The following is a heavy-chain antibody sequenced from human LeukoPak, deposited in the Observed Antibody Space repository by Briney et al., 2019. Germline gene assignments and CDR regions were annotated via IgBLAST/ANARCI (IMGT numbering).Heavy chain of an antibody. CDR1: EFTFSSYW. D-gene: IGHD6-13*01. CDR3: AKDNSNWSFDY. Sequence: GGSLRLSCAASEFTFSSYWMHWVRQAPGKGLVWVSRISGDGRSTSYADSVKGRFTISRDNAKNTMYLQMNRLRAEDTAIYYCAKDNSNWSFDYWGQGTLVTVSS. V-gene: IGHV3-74*01. CDR2: ISGDGRST. J-gene: IGHJ4*02.